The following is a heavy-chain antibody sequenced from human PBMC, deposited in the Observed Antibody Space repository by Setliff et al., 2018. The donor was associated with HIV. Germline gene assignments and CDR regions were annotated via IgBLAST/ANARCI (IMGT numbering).Heavy chain of an antibody. V-gene: IGHV1-24*01. CDR1: GYTLTELS. D-gene: IGHD3-10*01. CDR2: FDPEDGET. Sequence: ASVKVSCKVSGYTLTELSMHWVRQAPGKGLEWMGGFDPEDGETIYAQKFQGRVTMTEDTSTDTAYMELSSLRSEDTAVYYCATDQISDGSGSYPKSYFDYWGLGTLVTVSS. J-gene: IGHJ4*02. CDR3: ATDQISDGSGSYPKSYFDY.